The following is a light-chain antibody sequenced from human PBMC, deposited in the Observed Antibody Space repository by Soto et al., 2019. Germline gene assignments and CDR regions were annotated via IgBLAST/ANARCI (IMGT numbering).Light chain of an antibody. Sequence: EVVLTQSPGTLSLSPGGRATLSCRASQSVSSYLAWYQQKPGQAPRLLIYDASNRATGIPARFSGSGSGTDFTLTISSLEPEDFAVYYCQQRYNWPPITFGQGTRLEIK. V-gene: IGKV3-11*01. CDR1: QSVSSY. J-gene: IGKJ5*01. CDR3: QQRYNWPPIT. CDR2: DAS.